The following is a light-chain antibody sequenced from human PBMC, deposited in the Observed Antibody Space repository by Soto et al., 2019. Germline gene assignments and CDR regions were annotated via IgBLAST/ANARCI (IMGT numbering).Light chain of an antibody. CDR3: QQRSNWLFT. V-gene: IGKV3D-20*02. CDR1: QSVSSTN. CDR2: GAS. Sequence: EIVLTQSPGTLSLSPGERATLSCRASQSVSSTNLAWYQHKPGQAPRLLIYGASTRATGIPARFSGSGSGTDFTLTISSLEPEDFAVYYCQQRSNWLFTFGQGTRLEIK. J-gene: IGKJ5*01.